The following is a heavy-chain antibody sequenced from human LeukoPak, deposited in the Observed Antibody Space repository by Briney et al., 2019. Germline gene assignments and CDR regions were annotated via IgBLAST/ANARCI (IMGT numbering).Heavy chain of an antibody. D-gene: IGHD5-18*01. V-gene: IGHV3-30*18. CDR2: ISYDGSNK. CDR1: GFTFRSYV. J-gene: IGHJ4*02. Sequence: GGSLRLSCAASGFTFRSYVMSWVRLAPGKGLEWVAVISYDGSNKYYADSVKGRFTISRDNSKNTLYLQMNSLRAEDTAVYYCAKGTVQLWLYWGGYFDYWGQGTLVTVSS. CDR3: AKGTVQLWLYWGGYFDY.